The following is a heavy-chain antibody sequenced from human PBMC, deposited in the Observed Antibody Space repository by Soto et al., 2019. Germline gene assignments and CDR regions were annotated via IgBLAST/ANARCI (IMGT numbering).Heavy chain of an antibody. D-gene: IGHD3-10*01. CDR3: ARGKATDYYGSGTQLN. Sequence: ASVKVSCKASGYTFTGYYMHWVRLAPGQGLEWMGWINPNSGGTNYAQKFQGRVTMTRDTSISTAYMELSRLRSDDTAVYYCARGKATDYYGSGTQLNWGQGTLVTVSS. J-gene: IGHJ4*02. V-gene: IGHV1-2*02. CDR2: INPNSGGT. CDR1: GYTFTGYY.